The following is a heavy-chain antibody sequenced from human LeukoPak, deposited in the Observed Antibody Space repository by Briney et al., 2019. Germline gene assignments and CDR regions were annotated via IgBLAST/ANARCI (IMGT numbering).Heavy chain of an antibody. CDR2: ISGSGGST. J-gene: IGHJ4*02. CDR3: AKDGQSFNSMYDYFDS. CDR1: GLTFRTYA. Sequence: GGSLRLSCAASGLTFRTYAMYWVRQAPGKGLEWVSAISGSGGSTYSADSVKGRFTISRDDSRSTVDLQMSSLRAEDTAVYYCAKDGQSFNSMYDYFDSWGQGTLVTVSS. D-gene: IGHD2-8*01. V-gene: IGHV3-23*01.